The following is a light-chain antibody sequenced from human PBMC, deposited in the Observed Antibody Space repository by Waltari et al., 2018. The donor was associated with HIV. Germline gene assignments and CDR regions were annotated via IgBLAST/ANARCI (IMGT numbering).Light chain of an antibody. V-gene: IGLV2-23*02. CDR3: CSCPRSGIRYV. J-gene: IGLJ1*01. Sequence: QSALTQPASVSGSPGQSITIPCPRTSSNVGSADLVSWYQQHPGEAPKLIIYEVTKRPSGVSNRFSGSKSGNTASLTISGLQAEDEADYYCCSCPRSGIRYVFGTGTKVTVL. CDR2: EVT. CDR1: SSNVGSADL.